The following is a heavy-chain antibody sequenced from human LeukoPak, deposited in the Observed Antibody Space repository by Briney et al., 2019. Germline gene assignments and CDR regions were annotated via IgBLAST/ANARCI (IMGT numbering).Heavy chain of an antibody. D-gene: IGHD1-26*01. V-gene: IGHV3-21*01. CDR1: GFTFSSYS. CDR3: ARVGSQGWFDP. Sequence: GGSLRLSCAASGFTFSSYSMNWVRQAPGKGLEWVSSISSSSSYIYYADSVKGRFTIYRDNAKNSLYLQMNSLRAEDTAVYYCARVGSQGWFDPWGEGTLVTVSS. J-gene: IGHJ5*02. CDR2: ISSSSSYI.